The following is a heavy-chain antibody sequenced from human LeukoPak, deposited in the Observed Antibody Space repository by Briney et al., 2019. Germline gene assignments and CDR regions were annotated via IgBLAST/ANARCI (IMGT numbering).Heavy chain of an antibody. CDR3: AREAHYYDSSGFYGMDV. D-gene: IGHD3-22*01. Sequence: GGSLRLSCAASGFTVSSYAMHWVRQPIGKGLEWVSALGIAGDTSYPGSVKGRFTISRDNSKNTLYLQMNSLRAEDTAVYYCAREAHYYDSSGFYGMDVWGQGTTVTVSS. CDR2: LGIAGDT. CDR1: GFTVSSYA. V-gene: IGHV3-13*01. J-gene: IGHJ6*02.